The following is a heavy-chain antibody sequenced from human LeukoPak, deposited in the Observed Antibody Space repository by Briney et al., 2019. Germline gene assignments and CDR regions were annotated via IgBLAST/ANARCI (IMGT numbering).Heavy chain of an antibody. CDR1: GYTFTSYY. V-gene: IGHV1-46*01. CDR3: AREWGGSGYDENWFDP. D-gene: IGHD5-12*01. CDR2: INPSGGST. Sequence: GASVKVSCKASGYTFTSYYMHWVRQAPGQGLEWMGIINPSGGSTSYAQKFQGRVTMTRDMSTSTVYMELSSLRSEDTAVYYCAREWGGSGYDENWFDPWGQGTLVTVSS. J-gene: IGHJ5*02.